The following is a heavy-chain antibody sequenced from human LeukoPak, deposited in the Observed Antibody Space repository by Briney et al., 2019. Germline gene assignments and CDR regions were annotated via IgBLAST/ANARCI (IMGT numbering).Heavy chain of an antibody. CDR2: IDNGGTTT. V-gene: IGHV3-74*01. J-gene: IGHJ4*02. Sequence: GGSLRLSCVASGFSFSTYWMHWVRQAPGKGLVWVSRIDNGGTTTLYADSVRGRFTISRDNARNTLYLQMNSLRAEDTAIYFCAGVRSDYSSSSPPDYWGQGTPVTVSS. CDR3: AGVRSDYSSSSPPDY. CDR1: GFSFSTYW. D-gene: IGHD6-6*01.